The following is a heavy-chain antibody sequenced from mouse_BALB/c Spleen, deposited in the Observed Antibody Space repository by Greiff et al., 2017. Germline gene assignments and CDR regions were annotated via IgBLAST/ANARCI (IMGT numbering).Heavy chain of an antibody. CDR1: GYTFTSYW. V-gene: IGHV1-7*01. D-gene: IGHD3-1*01. Sequence: VQLQQSGAELAKPGASVKMSCKASGYTFTSYWMHWVKQRPGQGLECIGYINPSTGYTEYNQKFKDKATLTADKSSSTAYMQLSSLTSEDSAVYYCARSGTGFAYWGQGTTLTVSS. J-gene: IGHJ2*01. CDR3: ARSGTGFAY. CDR2: INPSTGYT.